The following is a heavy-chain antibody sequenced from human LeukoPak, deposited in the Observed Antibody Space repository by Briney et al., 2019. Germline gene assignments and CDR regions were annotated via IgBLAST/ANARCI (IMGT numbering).Heavy chain of an antibody. CDR1: GYTFTSYD. CDR2: MNPNSGNT. Sequence: GASVKVSCKASGYTFTSYDINWVRQATGQGLEWIGWMNPNSGNTGYAQKFQGRVTMTRNTSISTAYMVLSSLRSEDTAVYYCARGTMIVVVTSYYYGMDVWGQGTTVTVSS. CDR3: ARGTMIVVVTSYYYGMDV. J-gene: IGHJ6*02. D-gene: IGHD3-22*01. V-gene: IGHV1-8*01.